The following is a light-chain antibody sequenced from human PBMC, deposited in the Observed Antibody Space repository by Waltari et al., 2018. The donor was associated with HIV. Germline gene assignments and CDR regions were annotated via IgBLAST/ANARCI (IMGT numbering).Light chain of an antibody. J-gene: IGKJ1*01. CDR2: NVS. V-gene: IGKV3-20*01. CDR3: QQYDVSRT. Sequence: EIVLTQSPATLYLSPGERATLSCSASQSVSSRYLAWYQQKPGQAPRLVIYNVSKRATGIPDRFTGSGSGTDFTLTINSLEPEDFAVYFCQQYDVSRTFGQGTKVEVK. CDR1: QSVSSRY.